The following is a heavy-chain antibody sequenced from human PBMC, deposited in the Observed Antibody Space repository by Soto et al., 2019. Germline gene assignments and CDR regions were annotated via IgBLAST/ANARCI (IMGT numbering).Heavy chain of an antibody. J-gene: IGHJ6*02. CDR2: INAGNGNT. D-gene: IGHD3-10*01. CDR1: GYTFTIYA. V-gene: IGHV1-3*01. Sequence: ASVKVSCKASGYTFTIYAMHWVRQAPGQRLEWMGWINAGNGNTKYSQKFQGRVTITRDTSASTAYMELSSLRSEDTAVYYCARVLLWFGELDYGMDVWGQGTTVTVSS. CDR3: ARVLLWFGELDYGMDV.